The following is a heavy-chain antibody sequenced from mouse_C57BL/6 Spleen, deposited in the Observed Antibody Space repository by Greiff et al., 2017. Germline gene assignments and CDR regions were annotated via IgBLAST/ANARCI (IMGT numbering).Heavy chain of an antibody. J-gene: IGHJ1*03. Sequence: EVQWVESGGGLVKPGGSLKLSCAASGFTFSSYAMSWVRQTPEKRLEWVATISDGGSYTYYPDNVKGRFTISRDNAKNNLYLQMSHLKSEDTAMYYCAREDYGSKYFDVWGTGTTVTVSS. CDR3: AREDYGSKYFDV. D-gene: IGHD1-1*01. V-gene: IGHV5-4*01. CDR1: GFTFSSYA. CDR2: ISDGGSYT.